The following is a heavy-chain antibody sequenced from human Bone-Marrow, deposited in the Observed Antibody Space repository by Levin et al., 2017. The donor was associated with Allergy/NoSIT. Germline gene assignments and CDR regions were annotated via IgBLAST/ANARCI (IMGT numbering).Heavy chain of an antibody. J-gene: IGHJ3*02. D-gene: IGHD1-1*01. CDR3: AIGTTVSAPIGAFDI. Sequence: GESLKISCAASGFTFSDSYLSWIRQAPGKGLEWISYISPTGVIMYYADSVRGRFTISRDNAKNSLFLQLNSLRVDDTAIYYCAIGTTVSAPIGAFDIWGQGIVVTVSS. V-gene: IGHV3-11*01. CDR1: GFTFSDSY. CDR2: ISPTGVIM.